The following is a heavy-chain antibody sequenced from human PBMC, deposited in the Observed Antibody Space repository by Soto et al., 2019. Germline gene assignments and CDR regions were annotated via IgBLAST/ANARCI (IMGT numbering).Heavy chain of an antibody. CDR2: IYHSGST. Sequence: PSETLSLTCAVSGGSISSGGYSWSWIRQPRGKGLEWIGYIYHSGSTYYNPSLKSRVTMSVDTPKNQFSLRLSSVTTADTAVYYCAGLRGYAGSPIDYWGQGTLVTVSS. J-gene: IGHJ4*02. V-gene: IGHV4-30-2*02. CDR3: AGLRGYAGSPIDY. CDR1: GGSISSGGYS. D-gene: IGHD2-15*01.